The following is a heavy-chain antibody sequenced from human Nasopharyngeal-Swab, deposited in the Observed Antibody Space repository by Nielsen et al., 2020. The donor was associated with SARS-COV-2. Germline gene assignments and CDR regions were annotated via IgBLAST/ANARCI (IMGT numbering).Heavy chain of an antibody. J-gene: IGHJ4*02. CDR1: GCPISSINW. CDR3: AGVGGKIDY. D-gene: IGHD1-14*01. V-gene: IGHV4-4*02. CDR2: IYHSGST. Sequence: SETLSLTCAVSGCPISSINWWSWVRQPPGKGLEWIGEIYHSGSTNYNPSLKSRVTIPVDKSKNQFSLKLSSVTAADTAVYYCAGVGGKIDYWGQGTLVTVSS.